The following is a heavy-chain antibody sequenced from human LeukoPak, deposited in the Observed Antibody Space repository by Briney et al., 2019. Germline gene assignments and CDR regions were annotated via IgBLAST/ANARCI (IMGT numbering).Heavy chain of an antibody. CDR2: FDPEDGEI. D-gene: IGHD5-24*01. J-gene: IGHJ3*01. Sequence: ASVKVSCKVSGYILTELSIHWVRQAPGKGLEWMGGFDPEDGEIIYARKFQGRVTMTEDTSTDTAYMELISLRSEDTAVYYCATSLTVRWLQSDAFDLWGQGTRVTVSS. V-gene: IGHV1-24*01. CDR3: ATSLTVRWLQSDAFDL. CDR1: GYILTELS.